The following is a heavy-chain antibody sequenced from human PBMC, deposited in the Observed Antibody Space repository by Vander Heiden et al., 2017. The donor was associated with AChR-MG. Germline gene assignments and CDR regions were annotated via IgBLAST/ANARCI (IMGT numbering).Heavy chain of an antibody. CDR2: IYYSGST. J-gene: IGHJ4*02. CDR3: ARDGMVQGVNRETGY. D-gene: IGHD3-10*01. Sequence: QVQLQESGPGLVKPSQTLSLTCTVPGGSISSGDYYWSWIRQPPGKGLEWIGYIYYSGSTYYNPSLKSRVTISVDTSKNQFSLKLSSVTAADTAVYYCARDGMVQGVNRETGYWGQGTLVTVSS. CDR1: GGSISSGDYY. V-gene: IGHV4-30-4*01.